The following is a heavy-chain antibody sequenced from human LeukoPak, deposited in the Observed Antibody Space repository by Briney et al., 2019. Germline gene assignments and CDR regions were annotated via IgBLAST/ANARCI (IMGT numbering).Heavy chain of an antibody. Sequence: PGGSLRLSCAASGFTFSSYAMSWVRQAPGKGLEWVSAISGSGGRTYYADSVKGRFTISRDNSKNTLYLQMNSLRAEDTAVYYCARHVVDTARIPDYWGQGTLVTVSS. V-gene: IGHV3-23*01. CDR3: ARHVVDTARIPDY. CDR1: GFTFSSYA. D-gene: IGHD5-18*01. J-gene: IGHJ4*02. CDR2: ISGSGGRT.